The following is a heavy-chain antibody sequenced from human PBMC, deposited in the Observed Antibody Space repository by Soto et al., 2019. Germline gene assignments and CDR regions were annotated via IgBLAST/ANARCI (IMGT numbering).Heavy chain of an antibody. D-gene: IGHD3-10*01. CDR2: TYYRSKWYN. CDR1: GDSVSSNNAA. CDR3: STLIGSSGGVRA. J-gene: IGHJ6*02. Sequence: SQTLSLTCAISGDSVSSNNAAWNWIRQSPSRGLEWLGRTYYRSKWYNDYAVSVKSRISFNPDTSKNQFSLQMNSLRVEDTAVYYCSTLIGSSGGVRAWGPGTTVTVSS. V-gene: IGHV6-1*01.